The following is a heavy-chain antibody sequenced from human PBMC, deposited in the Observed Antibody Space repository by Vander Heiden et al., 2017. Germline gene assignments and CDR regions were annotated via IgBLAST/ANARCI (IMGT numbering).Heavy chain of an antibody. CDR1: GGTFSSYA. V-gene: IGHV1-69*01. CDR2: IIPIFGTA. J-gene: IGHJ6*02. CDR3: ARWVVPAAIWDDYDGMDG. Sequence: VKKPGSSVKVSCKASGGTFSSYAISWVRQAPGQGLEWMGGIIPIFGTANYAQKFQGRVTINADESKSTAYLELSSLRSEDTAVYYCARWVVPAAIWDDYDGMDGWGQGTTVTVSS. D-gene: IGHD2-2*01.